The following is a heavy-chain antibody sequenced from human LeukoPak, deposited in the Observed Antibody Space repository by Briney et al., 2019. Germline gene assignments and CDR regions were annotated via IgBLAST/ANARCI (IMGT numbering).Heavy chain of an antibody. V-gene: IGHV1-46*01. J-gene: IGHJ1*01. Sequence: ASVKVSCKASGYTFPSYFMHWVRQAPGQGLEWMGIINPTGGSTTYAQKFQGRVTITADESTSTAYMELSSLRSEDTAVYYCALLDTAMVPIAEYFHHWGQGTLVTVSS. CDR1: GYTFPSYF. CDR3: ALLDTAMVPIAEYFHH. CDR2: INPTGGST. D-gene: IGHD5-18*01.